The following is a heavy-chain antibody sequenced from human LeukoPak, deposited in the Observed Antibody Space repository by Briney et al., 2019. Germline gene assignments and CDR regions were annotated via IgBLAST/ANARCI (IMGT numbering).Heavy chain of an antibody. J-gene: IGHJ4*02. CDR2: IYYSGST. D-gene: IGHD6-13*01. CDR3: ASYSSSRPWVY. V-gene: IGHV4-59*01. Sequence: SSETLSLTCTVSGGSISSYYWSWIRQPPGKGLEWIGYIYYSGSTNYNPSLKSRVTISVDTSKNQFSLKLSSVTAADTAVYYCASYSSSRPWVYWGQGTLVTVSP. CDR1: GGSISSYY.